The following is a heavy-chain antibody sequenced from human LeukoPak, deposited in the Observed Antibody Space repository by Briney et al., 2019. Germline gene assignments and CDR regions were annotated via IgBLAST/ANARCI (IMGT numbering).Heavy chain of an antibody. Sequence: SETLSLTCNVTGDSISTSHFFWGWVRQPPGKGLEWIGKISNSGRAYYSQSFQTRVTISLDTLNNEFSLSLTSVTAADTAVYYCAKLWDFYGSGTYSGSWGQGALVTVTS. D-gene: IGHD3-10*01. J-gene: IGHJ5*02. V-gene: IGHV4-39*01. CDR1: GDSISTSHFF. CDR3: AKLWDFYGSGTYSGS. CDR2: ISNSGRA.